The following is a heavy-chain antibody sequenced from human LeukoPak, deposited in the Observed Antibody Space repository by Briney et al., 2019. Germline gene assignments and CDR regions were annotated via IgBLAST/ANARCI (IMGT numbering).Heavy chain of an antibody. V-gene: IGHV1-18*04. CDR3: ARVARTTGTTDFDY. Sequence: GASVKVSCKASGDTFTRDGISWVRQAPGQWLECMGWISTYNGHTKYAQKLQGRVTMTTDTSTTTAYMELRSLTSDDTAVYYCARVARTTGTTDFDYWGQGTLVTVSS. CDR2: ISTYNGHT. D-gene: IGHD1-1*01. CDR1: GDTFTRDG. J-gene: IGHJ4*02.